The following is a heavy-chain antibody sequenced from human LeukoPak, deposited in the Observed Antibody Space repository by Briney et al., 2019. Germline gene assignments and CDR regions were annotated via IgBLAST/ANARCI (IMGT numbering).Heavy chain of an antibody. V-gene: IGHV4-59*12. CDR1: GGSISSYY. Sequence: SETLSLTCTVSGGSISSYYWSWIRQHPGKGLEWIGYIYYSGSTYYNPSLKSRVTISIDTSKNQFSLKLSSVTAADTAVHYRARDRNNWFDPWGQGTLVTVSS. CDR3: ARDRNNWFDP. CDR2: IYYSGST. J-gene: IGHJ5*02.